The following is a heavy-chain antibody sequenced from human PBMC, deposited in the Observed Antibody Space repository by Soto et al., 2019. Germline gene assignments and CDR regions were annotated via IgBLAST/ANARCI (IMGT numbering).Heavy chain of an antibody. CDR1: GFTFSSYA. CDR2: ISGSGGST. D-gene: IGHD6-6*01. CDR3: AKLMVTTRPRGYFDY. J-gene: IGHJ4*02. Sequence: EVQLLESGGGLVQPGGSLRLSCAASGFTFSSYAMSWVRQAPGKGLEWVSTISGSGGSTYYADSVKGRFTISRDSSKNTLYLQMNSLRAEDTAVYSCAKLMVTTRPRGYFDYWGQGTLVSVPS. V-gene: IGHV3-23*01.